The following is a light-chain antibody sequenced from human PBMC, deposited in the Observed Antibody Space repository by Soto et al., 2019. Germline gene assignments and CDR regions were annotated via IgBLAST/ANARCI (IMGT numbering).Light chain of an antibody. CDR3: QHRSSWPRS. V-gene: IGKV3-11*01. CDR1: QSVGTS. CDR2: DAA. Sequence: DIVLTQSPATLSLSPGDRATLSCRASQSVGTSLAWYKQQPGQAPRLLIHDAAYRASGIPERFSGSGSGTAFSLFISSLEPDDFAVYYCQHRSSWPRSFGRGTKVEV. J-gene: IGKJ1*01.